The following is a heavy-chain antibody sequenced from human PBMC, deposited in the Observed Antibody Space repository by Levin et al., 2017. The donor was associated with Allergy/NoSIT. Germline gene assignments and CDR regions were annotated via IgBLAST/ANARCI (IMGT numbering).Heavy chain of an antibody. CDR3: ARVRGVILNYYGMDV. J-gene: IGHJ6*02. Sequence: SETLSLTCTVSGGSISSYYWSWIRQPPGKGLEWIGYIYYSGSTNYNPSLKSRVTISVDTSKNQFSLKLSSVTAADTAVYYCARVRGVILNYYGMDVWGQGTTVTVSS. D-gene: IGHD3-10*01. CDR2: IYYSGST. CDR1: GGSISSYY. V-gene: IGHV4-59*01.